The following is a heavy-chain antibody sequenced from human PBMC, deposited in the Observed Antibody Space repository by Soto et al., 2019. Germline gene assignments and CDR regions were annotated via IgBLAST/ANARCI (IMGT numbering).Heavy chain of an antibody. V-gene: IGHV3-30-3*01. Sequence: PGGSLRLSCAASGFTFSSYAMHWVRQAPGKGLEWVAVISYDGSNKYYADSVEGRFTISRDNSKNTLYLQMNSLRAEDTAVYYCARAAADNYYYYGMDVWGQGTTVTVSS. CDR1: GFTFSSYA. CDR3: ARAAADNYYYYGMDV. D-gene: IGHD6-13*01. CDR2: ISYDGSNK. J-gene: IGHJ6*02.